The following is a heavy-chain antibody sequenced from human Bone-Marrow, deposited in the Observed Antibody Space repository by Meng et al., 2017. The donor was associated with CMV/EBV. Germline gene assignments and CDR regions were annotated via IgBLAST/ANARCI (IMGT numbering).Heavy chain of an antibody. V-gene: IGHV1-2*02. Sequence: ASVKVSCKASGYTFSAYYMHWVRQAPGQGLEWMGWINPSSGGTNYSQKFQGRVTMTRDTSISTAYMELNRLTSDDTAVYYCAREREDYWGQGTLVTVSS. J-gene: IGHJ4*02. CDR3: AREREDY. CDR2: INPSSGGT. CDR1: GYTFSAYY.